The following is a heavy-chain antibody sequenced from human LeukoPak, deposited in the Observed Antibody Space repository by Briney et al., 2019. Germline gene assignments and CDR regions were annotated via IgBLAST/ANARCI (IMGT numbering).Heavy chain of an antibody. CDR2: ISYDGSNK. J-gene: IGHJ4*02. D-gene: IGHD6-6*01. Sequence: PGGSLRLSCAASGFTFSSYGMHWVRQAPGKELERVAVISYDGSNKYYADSVKGRFTISRDNAKNSLYLQMNSLRAEDTAVYYCARVGSSSSGDDYWGQGTLVTVSS. CDR3: ARVGSSSSGDDY. V-gene: IGHV3-30*03. CDR1: GFTFSSYG.